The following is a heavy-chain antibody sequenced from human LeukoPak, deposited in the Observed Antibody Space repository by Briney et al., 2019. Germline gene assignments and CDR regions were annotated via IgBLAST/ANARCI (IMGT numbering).Heavy chain of an antibody. CDR1: GFTFNTYS. Sequence: GGSLRLSCVASGFTFNTYSMNWFRQAPGKGLEWISYISSSSGTIYYADSVKGRFTISRDNAKNSLYLQMNSLRAEDTAVYYCARGRDLFDSWGQGALVIVSS. CDR3: ARGRDLFDS. CDR2: ISSSSGTI. J-gene: IGHJ4*02. V-gene: IGHV3-48*04.